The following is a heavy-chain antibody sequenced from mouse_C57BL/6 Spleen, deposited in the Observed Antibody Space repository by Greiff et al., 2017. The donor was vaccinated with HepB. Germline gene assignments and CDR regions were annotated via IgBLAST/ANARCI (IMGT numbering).Heavy chain of an antibody. D-gene: IGHD2-3*01. J-gene: IGHJ1*03. Sequence: VQLQQSGAELVKPGASVKMSCKASGYTFTSYWITWVKQRPGQGLEWIGDIYPGSGSTNYNEKFKSKATLTVDTSSSTAYMQLSSLTSEDSAVYYCARSLYDYWYFDVWGTGTTVTVSS. CDR3: ARSLYDYWYFDV. V-gene: IGHV1-55*01. CDR2: IYPGSGST. CDR1: GYTFTSYW.